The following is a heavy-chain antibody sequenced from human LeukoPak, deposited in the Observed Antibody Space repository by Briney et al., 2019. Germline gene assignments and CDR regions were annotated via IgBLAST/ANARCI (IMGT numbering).Heavy chain of an antibody. V-gene: IGHV3-23*01. CDR2: ISGSGGST. CDR1: GFTFSSYA. CDR3: AKVGVTMVRGAVDY. J-gene: IGHJ4*02. Sequence: TGGSLRLSCAASGFTFSSYAMSWVRQAPGKGLEWVSAISGSGGSTYYADSVKGRFTISRDNSKNTLYLQMNSLRAEDTAVYYCAKVGVTMVRGAVDYWGQGTLVTVSS. D-gene: IGHD3-10*01.